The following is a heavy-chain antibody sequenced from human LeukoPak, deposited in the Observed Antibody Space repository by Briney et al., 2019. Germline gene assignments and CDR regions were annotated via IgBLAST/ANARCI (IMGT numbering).Heavy chain of an antibody. CDR2: IRYDGSNK. CDR1: GFTFRSYG. CDR3: AKGGSSCWDALEY. Sequence: TGGSLRLSCAASGFTFRSYGMHWVRQAPGKGLEWVAFIRYDGSNKYYGDSVKGRFTISRDNSKNTLYLQMDSLRTEDTAVYYCAKGGSSCWDALEYWGQGTLVTVSS. V-gene: IGHV3-30*02. D-gene: IGHD6-13*01. J-gene: IGHJ4*02.